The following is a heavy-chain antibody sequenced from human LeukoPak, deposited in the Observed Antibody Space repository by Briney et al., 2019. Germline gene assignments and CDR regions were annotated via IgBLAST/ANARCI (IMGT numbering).Heavy chain of an antibody. CDR2: INSDVSST. D-gene: IGHD1-26*01. Sequence: GQSLRLSCAASGFTFSSYWMHWVRQAPGKGLVWVSRINSDVSSTSYADSVKGRFTISRDNAKNTLYLQMNSLRAEDTAVYYCARLIYTGSFDYWGQGTLVTVSS. J-gene: IGHJ4*02. CDR1: GFTFSSYW. CDR3: ARLIYTGSFDY. V-gene: IGHV3-74*01.